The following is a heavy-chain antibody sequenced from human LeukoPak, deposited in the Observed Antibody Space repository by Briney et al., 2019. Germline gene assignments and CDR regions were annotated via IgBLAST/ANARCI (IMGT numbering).Heavy chain of an antibody. J-gene: IGHJ3*02. V-gene: IGHV4-39*01. CDR1: GGSISSSSDY. CDR3: ATPLWFGEHAFDI. CDR2: IYYSGST. D-gene: IGHD3-10*01. Sequence: SETLSLTCIVSGGSISSSSDYWGWIRQPPGKGLEWIGSIYYSGSTYYNPSLKSRVTMSVDTSKNQFSLKLGSVTAADTAVYYCATPLWFGEHAFDIWGQGTMVTVSS.